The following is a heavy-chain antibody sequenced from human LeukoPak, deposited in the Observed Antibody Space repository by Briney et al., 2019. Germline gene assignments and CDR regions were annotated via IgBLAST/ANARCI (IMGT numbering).Heavy chain of an antibody. CDR1: GYTCTRYA. CDR3: VRDNGYQLLWW. CDR2: ISCGKGET. D-gene: IGHD2-2*01. J-gene: IGHJ4*02. Sequence: GASVKVSCKTSGYTCTRYAIHWVRQAPGQGLEWMGWISCGKGETKYSQKFQDRVTITRDTSASTAYMELSSLRSEDTAVYYCVRDNGYQLLWWWGQGTLVTVSS. V-gene: IGHV1-3*01.